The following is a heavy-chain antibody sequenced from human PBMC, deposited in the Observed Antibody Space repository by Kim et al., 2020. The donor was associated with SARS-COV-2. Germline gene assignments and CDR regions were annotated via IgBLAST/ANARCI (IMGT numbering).Heavy chain of an antibody. D-gene: IGHD3-3*01. V-gene: IGHV1-2*02. CDR3: ARDYDFWSGYYLNFDY. CDR2: INPNSGGT. J-gene: IGHJ4*02. CDR1: GYTFTGYY. Sequence: ASVKVSCKASGYTFTGYYMHWVRQAPGQGLEWMGWINPNSGGTNYAQKFQGRVTMTRDTSISTAYMELSRLRSDDTAVYYCARDYDFWSGYYLNFDYWGQGTLVTVSS.